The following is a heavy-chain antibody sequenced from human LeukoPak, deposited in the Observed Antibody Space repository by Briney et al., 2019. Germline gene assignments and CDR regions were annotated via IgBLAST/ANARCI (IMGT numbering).Heavy chain of an antibody. CDR1: GFTFSRYG. CDR3: VKDQWIDY. D-gene: IGHD2-8*01. V-gene: IGHV3-64D*09. J-gene: IGHJ4*02. Sequence: GGSLRLSCVAAGFTFSRYGMRWVRQAQGRVLHDVSTMSTNGGKTYYADSVKGRFTISRDNSKNTLFLQMSSLRVEDTAVYYCVKDQWIDYWGQGVLVTVSS. CDR2: MSTNGGKT.